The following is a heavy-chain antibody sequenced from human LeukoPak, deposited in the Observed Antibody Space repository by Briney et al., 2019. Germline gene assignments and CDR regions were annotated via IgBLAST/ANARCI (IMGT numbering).Heavy chain of an antibody. V-gene: IGHV3-7*03. CDR3: DGADF. J-gene: IGHJ4*02. CDR2: IKQDGSEK. Sequence: QAGGSLRLSRAASGFTFGNSWMSWVRQAPGKGLEWVANIKQDGSEKYYVDSVKGRFTISRDNSKNTLYLQMNSLRADDTAVYFCDGADFWGQGTLVTVSS. CDR1: GFTFGNSW.